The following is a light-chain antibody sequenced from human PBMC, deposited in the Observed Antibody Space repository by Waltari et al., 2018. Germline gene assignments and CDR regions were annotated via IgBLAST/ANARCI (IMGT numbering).Light chain of an antibody. Sequence: DIQMTQSPSSVSASVGDRVTITCQASQDISNFLSWYQNKAGKAPKLLIFDASKMQTGVPYKFGGGGSGTDFTFTIDSLQPEDVATYYCQQYESLPYTFGQGTKVEI. J-gene: IGKJ2*01. V-gene: IGKV1-33*01. CDR3: QQYESLPYT. CDR2: DAS. CDR1: QDISNF.